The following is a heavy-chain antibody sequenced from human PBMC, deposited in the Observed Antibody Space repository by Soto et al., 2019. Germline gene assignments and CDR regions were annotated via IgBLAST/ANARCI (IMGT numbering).Heavy chain of an antibody. CDR2: IIPIFGTA. J-gene: IGHJ4*02. V-gene: IGHV1-69*13. D-gene: IGHD5-18*01. CDR1: GGTFSSYA. Sequence: GASVKVSCKASGGTFSSYAISWVRQAPGQGLEWMGGIIPIFGTANYAQKFQGRVTITADESTSTAYMELSSLRSEDTAVYYCEANPVVLDTAMVNIPPLTDYWGQGTLVTVSS. CDR3: EANPVVLDTAMVNIPPLTDY.